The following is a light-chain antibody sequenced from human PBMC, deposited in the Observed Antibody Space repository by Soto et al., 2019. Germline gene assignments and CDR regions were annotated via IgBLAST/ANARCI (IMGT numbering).Light chain of an antibody. V-gene: IGKV3D-15*01. J-gene: IGKJ1*01. Sequence: EVVLTQSPGTLALSPGETATLCCRSSQSVSNNYLAWYQQKPGQAPRLLIYGASNRATGIPDRFSGSGSGTEFTLTISSLQSEDFAVYYCQQYNNWPWTFGQGTKVDI. CDR3: QQYNNWPWT. CDR1: QSVSNN. CDR2: GAS.